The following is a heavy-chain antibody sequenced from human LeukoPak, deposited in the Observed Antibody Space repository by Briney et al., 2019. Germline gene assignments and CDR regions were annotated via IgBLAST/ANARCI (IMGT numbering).Heavy chain of an antibody. D-gene: IGHD3-16*01. CDR3: AREGAPLDY. Sequence: PGGSLRLSCAASGFTFSSYPLNWVRQAPGKGLEWVSYISSSSSTIYYTDSVNGRFTISRDNAKNSLYLQMNSLRAEDTAVYYCAREGAPLDYWGQGTLVTVSS. CDR2: ISSSSSTI. CDR1: GFTFSSYP. J-gene: IGHJ4*02. V-gene: IGHV3-48*04.